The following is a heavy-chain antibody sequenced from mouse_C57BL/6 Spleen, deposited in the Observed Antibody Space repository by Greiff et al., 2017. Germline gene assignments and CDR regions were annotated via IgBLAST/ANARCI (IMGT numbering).Heavy chain of an antibody. CDR3: ARDYGSSLYYFDY. V-gene: IGHV1-55*01. D-gene: IGHD1-1*01. J-gene: IGHJ2*01. CDR2: IYPGSGST. Sequence: VKLQQPGAELVKPGASVKMSCKASGYTFTSYWITWVKQRPGQGLEWIGDIYPGSGSTNYNEKFKSKATLTVDTSSSTAYMQLSSLTSEDSAVYYCARDYGSSLYYFDYWGQGTTLTVSS. CDR1: GYTFTSYW.